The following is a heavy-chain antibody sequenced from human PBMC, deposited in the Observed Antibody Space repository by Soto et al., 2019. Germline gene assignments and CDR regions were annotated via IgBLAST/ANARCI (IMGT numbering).Heavy chain of an antibody. CDR2: INPNSGGT. D-gene: IGHD6-25*01. Sequence: GASVELPSEDPGYWFAGNSRYSLRHSHEQGREWMLWINPNSGGTNYAQKFQGWVTMTRDTSISTAYMELSRLRSDDTAVYYCARGRKYSSGRYGSANWFESLGQGNLVT. CDR3: ARGRKYSSGRYGSANWFES. V-gene: IGHV1-2*04. CDR1: GYWFAGNS. J-gene: IGHJ5*01.